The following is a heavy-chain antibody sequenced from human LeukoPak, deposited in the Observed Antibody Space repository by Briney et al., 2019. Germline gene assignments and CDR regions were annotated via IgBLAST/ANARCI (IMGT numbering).Heavy chain of an antibody. Sequence: SETLSLTCSVSGDSITSHYWSWIRQPPGKGLEWIAYMYSSGTKKYNPSLKSRVTISIDTSKNPFSLKLHSVTAAGTAIYYCARHPRSCTGGGTCYSWFDASGQGTLVTVSS. CDR3: ARHPRSCTGGGTCYSWFDA. D-gene: IGHD2-8*02. CDR1: GDSITSHY. CDR2: MYSSGTK. V-gene: IGHV4-59*08. J-gene: IGHJ5*02.